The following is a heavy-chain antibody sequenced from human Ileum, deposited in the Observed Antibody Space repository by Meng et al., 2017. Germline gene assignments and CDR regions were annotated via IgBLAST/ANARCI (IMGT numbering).Heavy chain of an antibody. CDR3: AQTGYSSGWFAEYFQH. D-gene: IGHD6-19*01. Sequence: GGSLRLSCAASEFTFTKYWMNWVRQAPGKGLEWVANIKQDGSEKYYVDSVKGRFTISRDNAKNSLYLQMNSLRAEDTAVYYCAQTGYSSGWFAEYFQHWGQGTLVTVSS. J-gene: IGHJ1*01. V-gene: IGHV3-7*01. CDR1: EFTFTKYW. CDR2: IKQDGSEK.